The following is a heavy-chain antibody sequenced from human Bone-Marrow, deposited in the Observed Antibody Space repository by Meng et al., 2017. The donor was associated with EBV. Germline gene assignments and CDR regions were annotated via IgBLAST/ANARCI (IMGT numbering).Heavy chain of an antibody. CDR2: FYSVATT. CDR3: VRGYDYGDYVDF. D-gene: IGHD4-17*01. J-gene: IGHJ4*02. Sequence: QLQLQEPGPGLEKPSGTLSLICTVSGGSISTPNYYWGWLRQPPGKGLEWIGTFYSVATTFYNPSLKSRLTISVDTSKNQFSLRLNSVTAADTAVYYCVRGYDYGDYVDFWGQGTLVTVSS. CDR1: GGSISTPNYY. V-gene: IGHV4-39*07.